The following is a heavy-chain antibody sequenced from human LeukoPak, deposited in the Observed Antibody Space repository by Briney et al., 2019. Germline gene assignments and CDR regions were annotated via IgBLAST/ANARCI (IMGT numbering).Heavy chain of an antibody. CDR2: IYTSGST. V-gene: IGHV4-4*09. D-gene: IGHD6-13*01. CDR1: GGSISSYY. Sequence: SETLSLTCTVSGGSISSYYWSWIRQPPGKGLEWIGYIYTSGSTNYNPSLKSRVTISVDTSKNQFSLKLSSVTAADTAVYYCARRGSSSWYSSLPFDPWGQGTLVTVPS. CDR3: ARRGSSSWYSSLPFDP. J-gene: IGHJ5*02.